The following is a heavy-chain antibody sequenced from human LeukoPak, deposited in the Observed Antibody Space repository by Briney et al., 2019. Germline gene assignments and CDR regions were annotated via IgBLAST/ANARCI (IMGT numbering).Heavy chain of an antibody. CDR3: AREKGLVRGYYFDY. Sequence: GGSLRLSCEASGFTFSSDNMSWVRQVPGKGLEWVSTISAGSGYIYYADSVKGRFTISRDNSKNTLYLQMNSLRAEDTAVYYCAREKGLVRGYYFDYWGQGTLVTVSS. V-gene: IGHV3-21*01. CDR2: ISAGSGYI. J-gene: IGHJ4*02. CDR1: GFTFSSDN. D-gene: IGHD2-21*01.